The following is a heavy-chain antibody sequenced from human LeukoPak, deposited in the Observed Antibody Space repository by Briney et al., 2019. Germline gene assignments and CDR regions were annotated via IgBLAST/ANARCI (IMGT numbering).Heavy chain of an antibody. CDR1: GGSISSYY. Sequence: NPSETLSLTCTVSGGSISSYYWSWIRQPPGKGLEWIGYIYYSGSTNYNPSLKSRVTISVDTSKNQFSLKLSSVTAADTAVYYCARVRYSSGWALDYWGQGTLVTVSS. J-gene: IGHJ4*02. V-gene: IGHV4-59*01. CDR2: IYYSGST. CDR3: ARVRYSSGWALDY. D-gene: IGHD6-19*01.